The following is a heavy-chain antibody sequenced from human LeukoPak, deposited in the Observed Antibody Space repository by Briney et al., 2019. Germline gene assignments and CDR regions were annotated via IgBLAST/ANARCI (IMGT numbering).Heavy chain of an antibody. V-gene: IGHV4-59*11. Sequence: SETLSLTCTVSGGSMSHHWSWIRQSPGKGLEWIGYISHTASTNYNPSLKSRVTLSIDTSKSQLSFQLTSVTAADTAVYYCAREKSPERKTWLQLGAFDVWGQGTIVTVSS. CDR1: GGSMSHH. CDR2: ISHTAST. CDR3: AREKSPERKTWLQLGAFDV. J-gene: IGHJ3*01. D-gene: IGHD5-24*01.